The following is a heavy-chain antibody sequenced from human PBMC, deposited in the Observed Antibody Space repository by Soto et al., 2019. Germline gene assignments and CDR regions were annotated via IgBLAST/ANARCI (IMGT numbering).Heavy chain of an antibody. J-gene: IGHJ6*02. D-gene: IGHD5-18*01. CDR3: ARDCPRGYSYGLGKKYGMDV. Sequence: SETLSLTCAVYGGSFSGYYWSWIRQPPGKGLEWIGEINHSGSTNYNPSLKSRVTISVDTSKNQFSLKLSSVTAADTAVYYCARDCPRGYSYGLGKKYGMDVGGQGTTVTVSS. V-gene: IGHV4-34*01. CDR1: GGSFSGYY. CDR2: INHSGST.